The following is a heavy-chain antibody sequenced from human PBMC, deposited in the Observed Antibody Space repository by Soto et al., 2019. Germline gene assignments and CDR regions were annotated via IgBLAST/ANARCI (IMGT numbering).Heavy chain of an antibody. CDR3: ARRGSREQGAIITAFDV. V-gene: IGHV4-39*01. CDR1: GGSISSNIHY. D-gene: IGHD3-22*01. Sequence: QLQVQESGPGLMKPSETLSLTCIVSGGSISSNIHYWGWIRQPPGKGLEWIGNIYYRGNTYYNPSLNSRVTISVDTSKNQFSLKLNSVTAADTAVYYCARRGSREQGAIITAFDVWGQGTMVTVSS. CDR2: IYYRGNT. J-gene: IGHJ3*01.